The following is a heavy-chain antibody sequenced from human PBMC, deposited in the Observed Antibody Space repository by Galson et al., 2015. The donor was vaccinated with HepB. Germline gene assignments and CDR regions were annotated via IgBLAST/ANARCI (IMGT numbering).Heavy chain of an antibody. D-gene: IGHD3-22*01. Sequence: SLRLSCAAPGFTFGDYAMSWFRQAPGKGLEWVGFIRRKAYDGTTEYAASVKGRFTISRDDSKSIAYLQMNSLKTEDTAVYYCTRAPFDSSGYYFSDYWGQGTLVTVSS. J-gene: IGHJ4*02. CDR1: GFTFGDYA. CDR2: IRRKAYDGTT. CDR3: TRAPFDSSGYYFSDY. V-gene: IGHV3-49*03.